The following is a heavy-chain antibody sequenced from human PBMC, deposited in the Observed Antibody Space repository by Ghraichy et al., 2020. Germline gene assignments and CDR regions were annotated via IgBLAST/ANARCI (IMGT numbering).Heavy chain of an antibody. D-gene: IGHD2-15*01. CDR1: GFTFTTYA. CDR2: ISSGGGT. CDR3: AKVLFFCSGANCYRNFDY. V-gene: IGHV3-23*01. Sequence: GGSLRLSCAASGFTFTTYAMSWVRQAPGKGLDWVSLISSGGGTYYADSVKGRFTISRDNSKNTLSLQMNSLRAEDTAVYYCAKVLFFCSGANCYRNFDYWGRGTLVTVSS. J-gene: IGHJ4*02.